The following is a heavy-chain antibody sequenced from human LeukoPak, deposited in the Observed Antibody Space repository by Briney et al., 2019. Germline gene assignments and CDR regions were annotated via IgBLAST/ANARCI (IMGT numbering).Heavy chain of an antibody. V-gene: IGHV3-23*01. D-gene: IGHD1-7*01. CDR2: MGASGSRT. J-gene: IGHJ4*02. CDR1: RFSFSSYA. CDR3: AKTTHNWNYRAYFDY. Sequence: GGSLRLSCAASRFSFSSYAMAWVRQAQGKGLEWVSGMGASGSRTYYADSVKGRFTISRDNSKNTLYLQMNSLRAEDTAVYYCAKTTHNWNYRAYFDYWGQGTLVTVSS.